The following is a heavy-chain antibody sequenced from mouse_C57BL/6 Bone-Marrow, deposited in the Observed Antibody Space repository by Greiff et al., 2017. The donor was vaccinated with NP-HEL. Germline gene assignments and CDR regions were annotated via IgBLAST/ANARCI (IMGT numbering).Heavy chain of an antibody. CDR2: IYPGSGST. Sequence: QVQLKQPGAELVKPGASVKMSCKASGYTFTSYWITWVKQRPGQGLEWIGDIYPGSGSTNYNEKFKSKATLTVDTSSSTAYMQLSSLTSEDSAVYYCARSRYYGSSFFYFDYWGQGTTLTVSS. V-gene: IGHV1-55*01. D-gene: IGHD1-1*01. J-gene: IGHJ2*01. CDR1: GYTFTSYW. CDR3: ARSRYYGSSFFYFDY.